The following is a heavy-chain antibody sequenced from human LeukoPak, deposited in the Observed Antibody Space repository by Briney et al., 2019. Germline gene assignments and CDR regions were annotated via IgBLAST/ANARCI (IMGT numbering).Heavy chain of an antibody. V-gene: IGHV4-59*01. D-gene: IGHD1-26*01. J-gene: IGHJ6*02. CDR1: GGSLSSYY. CDR2: IYYSGST. CDR3: ARGSGSYYYGMDV. Sequence: PSETLSLTCTVSGGSLSSYYWSWIRQPPGKGLEWIGYIYYSGSTNYNPSLKSRATISVDMSKNQFSLKLSSVTAADTAVYYCARGSGSYYYGMDVWGQGTTVTVSS.